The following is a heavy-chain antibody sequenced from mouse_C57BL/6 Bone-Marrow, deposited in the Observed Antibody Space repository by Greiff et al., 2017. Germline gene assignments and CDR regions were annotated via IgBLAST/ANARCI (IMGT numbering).Heavy chain of an antibody. D-gene: IGHD2-3*01. Sequence: EVQLQQSGAELVRPGASVKLSCTASGFNIKDAYIHWVKQRPDQGLEWIGWIDPEIGDTEYASKFQGKATITSDTASNTAYLQLSSLTSEDTAVYYCSSFDGNYFDFWGQGTPLTVAS. J-gene: IGHJ2*01. V-gene: IGHV14-4*01. CDR3: SSFDGNYFDF. CDR1: GFNIKDAY. CDR2: IDPEIGDT.